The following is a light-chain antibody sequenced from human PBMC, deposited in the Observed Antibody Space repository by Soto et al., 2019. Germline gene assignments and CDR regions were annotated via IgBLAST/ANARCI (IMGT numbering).Light chain of an antibody. CDR2: GAS. J-gene: IGKJ4*01. CDR3: QQYGSSVT. CDR1: QSVTNIY. Sequence: ELVLMHSPGTFTRHRGQRATLSSRASQSVTNIYLAWYQKKPDQAPRLLIYGASIRATGIPDRFSGSGSGTDFTLTISRLEPEDFAVYYCQQYGSSVTFGRGTKVDIK. V-gene: IGKV3-20*01.